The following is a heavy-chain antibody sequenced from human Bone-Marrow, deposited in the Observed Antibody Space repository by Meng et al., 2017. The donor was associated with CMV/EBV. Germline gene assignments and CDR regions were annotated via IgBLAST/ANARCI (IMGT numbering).Heavy chain of an antibody. CDR2: INPNSGGT. V-gene: IGHV1-2*02. J-gene: IGHJ4*02. Sequence: SCAASGFTFSSYGMHWVRQAPGQGLEWMGWINPNSGGTNYAQKFQGRVTMTRDTSISTAYMELSRLRSDDTAVYYCAILLRAAAFDYWGQGTLVTVSS. D-gene: IGHD6-13*01. CDR1: GFTFSSYG. CDR3: AILLRAAAFDY.